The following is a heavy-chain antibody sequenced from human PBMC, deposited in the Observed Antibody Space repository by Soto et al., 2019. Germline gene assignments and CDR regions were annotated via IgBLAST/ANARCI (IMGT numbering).Heavy chain of an antibody. CDR2: IRSKANSYAT. V-gene: IGHV3-73*01. Sequence: HPGGSLRLSCAASGFTFSGSAMHWVRQASGKGLEWVGRIRSKANSYATAYAASVKGRFTISRDDSKNTAYLQMNSLKTEDTAVYYCTRRLRYFDRDAFDIWGQGTMVTVSS. D-gene: IGHD3-9*01. J-gene: IGHJ3*02. CDR1: GFTFSGSA. CDR3: TRRLRYFDRDAFDI.